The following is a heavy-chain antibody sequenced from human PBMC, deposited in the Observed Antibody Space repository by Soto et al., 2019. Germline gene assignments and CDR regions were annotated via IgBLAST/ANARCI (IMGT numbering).Heavy chain of an antibody. CDR1: GGSISSYY. CDR2: IYYSGST. D-gene: IGHD6-13*01. V-gene: IGHV4-59*01. J-gene: IGHJ4*02. CDR3: AAAAGTSLDY. Sequence: SETLSLTCTVSGGSISSYYWSWIRQPPGKGLEWIGYIYYSGSTNYNPSLKSRVTISVDTSKNQFSLKLSSVTAADTAVYYCAAAAGTSLDYWGQGTLVTVSS.